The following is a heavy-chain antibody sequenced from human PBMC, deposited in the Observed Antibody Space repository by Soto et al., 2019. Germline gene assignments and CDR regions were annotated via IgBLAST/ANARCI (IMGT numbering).Heavy chain of an antibody. V-gene: IGHV4-31*03. D-gene: IGHD3-3*01. CDR1: GGSINSRGY. Sequence: SETLSLTCTVSGGSINSRGYWGWVRQYPEKGLQWIGYIHYRGTTYYNPSLRSRVTISVDTLKNQFSLNLNSVTAADTAVYYCARGITIFGVVMEPNNWFDPWGQGTLVTVSS. J-gene: IGHJ5*02. CDR2: IHYRGTT. CDR3: ARGITIFGVVMEPNNWFDP.